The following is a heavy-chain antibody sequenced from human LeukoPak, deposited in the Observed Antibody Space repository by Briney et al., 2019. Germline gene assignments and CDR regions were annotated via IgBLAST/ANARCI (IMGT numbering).Heavy chain of an antibody. CDR2: INPSGGST. CDR3: ARRGIVVVPAAYRGVNYYYYYMDV. Sequence: GASVKVSFKASGYTFTSYYMHWVRQAPGQGLEWMGIINPSGGSTSYAQKFQGRVTMTRDMSTSTVYMELSSLRSEDTAVYYCARRGIVVVPAAYRGVNYYYYYMDVWGKGATVTVSS. J-gene: IGHJ6*03. D-gene: IGHD2-2*01. CDR1: GYTFTSYY. V-gene: IGHV1-46*01.